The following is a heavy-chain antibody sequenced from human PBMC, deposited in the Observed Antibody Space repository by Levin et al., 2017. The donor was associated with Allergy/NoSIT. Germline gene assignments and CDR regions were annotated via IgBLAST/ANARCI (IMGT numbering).Heavy chain of an antibody. J-gene: IGHJ3*01. CDR3: AKKQGGTSGFSFDV. Sequence: GGSLRLSCAASGFTFSDYAMTWVRQAPGKGLEWVSVITGGGGDKYYGDSIKGRFAVSRDNSKDTLYLELNSLRAEDTAIYYCAKKQGGTSGFSFDVWGQGTMVTVSS. V-gene: IGHV3-23*01. D-gene: IGHD1-1*01. CDR2: ITGGGGDK. CDR1: GFTFSDYA.